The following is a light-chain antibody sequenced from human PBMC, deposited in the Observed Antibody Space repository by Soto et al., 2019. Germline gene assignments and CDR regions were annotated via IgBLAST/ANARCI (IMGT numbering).Light chain of an antibody. CDR3: QHYGGSWLT. J-gene: IGKJ1*01. CDR2: GVS. Sequence: VMTQSPATLSVSPVEVATLSCRASQSVSSNLSWYQQKPGQTPRLLIYGVSRRATGIPDRFSGSGSGTDFTLTISRLEPEDFAVYYCQHYGGSWLTFGQGTKVDIK. CDR1: QSVSSN. V-gene: IGKV3-20*01.